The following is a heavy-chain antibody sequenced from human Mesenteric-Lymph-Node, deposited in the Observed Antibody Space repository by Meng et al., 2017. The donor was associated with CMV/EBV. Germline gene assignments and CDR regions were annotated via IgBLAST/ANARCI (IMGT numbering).Heavy chain of an antibody. CDR2: INPNSGGT. CDR3: ARIEVDFWSASGYYYYGMDV. V-gene: IGHV1-2*02. J-gene: IGHJ6*02. D-gene: IGHD3-3*01. CDR1: GYTLTGYY. Sequence: ASVKVSCKASGYTLTGYYMHWVRQAPGQGLEWMGWINPNSGGTNYAQKFQGRVTMTRDTSISTAYMELSRLRSDDTAVYYCARIEVDFWSASGYYYYGMDVWGQGTTVTVSS.